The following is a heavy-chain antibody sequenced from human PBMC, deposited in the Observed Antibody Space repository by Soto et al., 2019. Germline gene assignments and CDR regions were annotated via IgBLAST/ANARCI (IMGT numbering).Heavy chain of an antibody. CDR2: INHSGST. CDR3: ARAPLSPGNYQRYRGSFXH. Sequence: SETLSLTCAVYGGSFSGYYWSWIRQPPGKGLEWIGEINHSGSTNYNPSLKSRVTISVDTSKNQFSLKLSSVTAADTAVYYCARAPLSPGNYQRYRGSFXHWGQGTLVTVSS. V-gene: IGHV4-34*01. CDR1: GGSFSGYY. J-gene: IGHJ1*01. D-gene: IGHD2-2*01.